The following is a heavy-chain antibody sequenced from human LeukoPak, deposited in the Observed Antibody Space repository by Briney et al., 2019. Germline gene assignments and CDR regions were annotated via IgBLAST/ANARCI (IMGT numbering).Heavy chain of an antibody. V-gene: IGHV4-59*01. CDR3: ARGGGYNGYDGFDP. CDR1: GGSISSYY. J-gene: IGHJ5*02. Sequence: SETLSLTCTVSGGSISSYYWRWIRQPPGKGLEWIGYIYYSGSTNYNPSLKSRVTISVDTSKNQFSLKLSSVTAADTAVYYCARGGGYNGYDGFDPWGQGTLVTVSS. D-gene: IGHD5-12*01. CDR2: IYYSGST.